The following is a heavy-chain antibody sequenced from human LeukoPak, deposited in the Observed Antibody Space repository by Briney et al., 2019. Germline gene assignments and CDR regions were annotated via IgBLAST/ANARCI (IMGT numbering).Heavy chain of an antibody. CDR2: IYHTGSS. CDR1: GDPITSGDYF. V-gene: IGHV4-30-4*01. J-gene: IGHJ6*02. Sequence: SETLSLTCRVTGDPITSGDYFWSWVRQPPGKGLEWVGYIYHTGSSYCNPSLKNRLSLSVDTSKNQFSLNLTSVTVVDTARYFCARLGDLGMDVWGQGTTVSVFS. D-gene: IGHD3-16*01. CDR3: ARLGDLGMDV.